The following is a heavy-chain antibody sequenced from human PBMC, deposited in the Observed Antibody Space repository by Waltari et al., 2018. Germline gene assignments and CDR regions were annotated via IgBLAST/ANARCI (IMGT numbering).Heavy chain of an antibody. Sequence: EVQVVESGGGLVQPGGSLKLSCATSGFTFSGSTIHWVRQTSGKRLEWIGRIRRKPNNYATRYTASVEGRFTISRDDSESTAYLQMSSLMTEDTAVYYCTGGAVTGTDFWGQGTLVTVSS. V-gene: IGHV3-73*01. CDR1: GFTFSGST. CDR3: TGGAVTGTDF. J-gene: IGHJ4*02. CDR2: IRRKPNNYAT. D-gene: IGHD6-13*01.